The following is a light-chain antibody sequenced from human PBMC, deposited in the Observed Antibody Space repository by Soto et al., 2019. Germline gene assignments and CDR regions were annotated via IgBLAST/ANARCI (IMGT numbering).Light chain of an antibody. CDR3: QQTYSNPRT. Sequence: DIQMTQSPSSLSASVGDRVTITCRASQSIRTYLNWYQQKPGKAPKFLIYAASTLQSGVPSRFSVSGSGTDFTLTISSLQPEDFATYYCQQTYSNPRTFGQGTKVELK. CDR2: AAS. CDR1: QSIRTY. V-gene: IGKV1-39*01. J-gene: IGKJ1*01.